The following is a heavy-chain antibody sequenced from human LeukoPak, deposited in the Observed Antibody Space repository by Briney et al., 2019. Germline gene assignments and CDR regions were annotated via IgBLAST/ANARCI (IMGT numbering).Heavy chain of an antibody. V-gene: IGHV1-58*02. J-gene: IGHJ4*02. CDR1: GFTFTSSA. Sequence: ASVKVSCKASGFTFTSSAMQWVRQARGQRLEWIGWIVVGSGNTNYAQKFQERVTITRDMSTSTAYMELSSLRSEDTAVYYCATDLGPSGSYPDYWGQGTLVTVSS. CDR3: ATDLGPSGSYPDY. D-gene: IGHD1-26*01. CDR2: IVVGSGNT.